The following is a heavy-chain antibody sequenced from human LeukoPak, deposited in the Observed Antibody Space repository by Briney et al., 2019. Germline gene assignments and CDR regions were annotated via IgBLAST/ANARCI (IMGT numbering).Heavy chain of an antibody. CDR3: SRDATGDH. Sequence: LSLTCTVSGGSISSYYWSWVRQAPGKGLEWVGRSRNRAKSYTTDYAASVKGRFTISRDDSKSTLYLQMNSLETEDTAVYYCSRDATGDHWGQGTLVSVSS. CDR1: GGSISSYY. CDR2: SRNRAKSYTT. V-gene: IGHV3-72*01. J-gene: IGHJ4*02.